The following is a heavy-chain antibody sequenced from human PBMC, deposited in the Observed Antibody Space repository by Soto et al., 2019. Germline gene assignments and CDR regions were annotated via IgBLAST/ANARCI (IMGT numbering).Heavy chain of an antibody. CDR3: ERDKLGFNAFDI. J-gene: IGHJ3*02. D-gene: IGHD3-10*01. CDR1: GGSISSYY. V-gene: IGHV4-59*01. Sequence: PSETLSLTCTVSGGSISSYYWSWIRQPPGKGLEWIGYIYYSGSTNYNPSLKSRVTISVDTSKNQFSLKLSSVTAADTAVYYCERDKLGFNAFDIWGQGTMVTVSS. CDR2: IYYSGST.